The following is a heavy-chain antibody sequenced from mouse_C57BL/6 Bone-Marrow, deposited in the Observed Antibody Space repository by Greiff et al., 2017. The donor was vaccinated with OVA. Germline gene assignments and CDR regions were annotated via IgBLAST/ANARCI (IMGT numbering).Heavy chain of an antibody. V-gene: IGHV1-64*01. D-gene: IGHD2-5*01. J-gene: IGHJ2*01. Sequence: QVHVKQPGAELVKPGASVKLSCKASGYTFTSYWMHWVKQRPGQGLEWIGMIHPNSGSTNYNEKFKSKATLTVDKSSITAYMQLSSLTSEDSAVYYCARRGYSTFDYWGQGTTLTVSS. CDR1: GYTFTSYW. CDR3: ARRGYSTFDY. CDR2: IHPNSGST.